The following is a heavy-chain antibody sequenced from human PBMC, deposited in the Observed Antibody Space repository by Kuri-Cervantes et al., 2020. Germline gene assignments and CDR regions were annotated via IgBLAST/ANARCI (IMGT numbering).Heavy chain of an antibody. CDR1: GYTFTGYY. D-gene: IGHD2-8*01. V-gene: IGHV1-2*02. CDR2: INPNSGGT. CDR3: ARLCTDGVCYTGFDS. J-gene: IGHJ4*02. Sequence: ASVKVSCKASGYTFTGYYMHWVRQAPGQGLEWMGWINPNSGGTNYAQKFQGRVTMTRDTSINTAYMELSRLRSDDTAVYYCARLCTDGVCYTGFDSWGQGTLVTVSS.